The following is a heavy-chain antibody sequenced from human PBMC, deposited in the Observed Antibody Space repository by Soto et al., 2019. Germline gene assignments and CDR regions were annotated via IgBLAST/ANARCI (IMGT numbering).Heavy chain of an antibody. CDR1: GYSFTSYW. D-gene: IGHD2-2*01. J-gene: IGHJ6*03. CDR2: IYPGDSDT. CDR3: ARVPAAMGYYMDV. V-gene: IGHV5-51*01. Sequence: GESLKISCKGSGYSFTSYWIGWVRQMPGKGLEWMGIIYPGDSDTRYSPSFQGQVTISADKSISTAYLQWSSLKASDTAMYYCARVPAAMGYYMDVWGKGTTVTVSS.